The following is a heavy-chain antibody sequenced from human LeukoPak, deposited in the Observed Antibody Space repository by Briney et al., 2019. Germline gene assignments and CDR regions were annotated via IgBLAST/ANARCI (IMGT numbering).Heavy chain of an antibody. Sequence: GRSLRLSCAASGFTFSSYAMHWVRQAPGKGLEWVAVISYDGSNKYYADSVKGRFTISRDNSKNTLYLQMNSLRDEDTAVYYCAREGVRLFPFDYWGQGTLVTVSS. CDR2: ISYDGSNK. CDR3: AREGVRLFPFDY. J-gene: IGHJ4*02. D-gene: IGHD3-22*01. V-gene: IGHV3-30*04. CDR1: GFTFSSYA.